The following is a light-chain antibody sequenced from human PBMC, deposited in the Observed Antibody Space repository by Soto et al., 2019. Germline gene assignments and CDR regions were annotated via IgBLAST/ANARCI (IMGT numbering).Light chain of an antibody. CDR3: SSYTGSNIRYV. CDR2: EVS. V-gene: IGLV2-14*01. J-gene: IGLJ1*01. CDR1: SNDVGGYNY. Sequence: QSALTQPASVSGSPGQSITISCTGTSNDVGGYNYVSWYQHHPGKAPKLMIYEVSDRPSGVSNRFSGSKSGNTASLTISGLQAEDEADYYYSSYTGSNIRYVFGTGTKVTVL.